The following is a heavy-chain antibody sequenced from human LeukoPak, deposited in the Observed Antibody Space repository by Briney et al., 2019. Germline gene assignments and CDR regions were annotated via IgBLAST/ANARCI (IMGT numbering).Heavy chain of an antibody. CDR1: GGSISSYY. CDR3: ARLGDTAMVDFDY. J-gene: IGHJ4*02. Sequence: PSETLSLTCTVSGGSISSYYWSWIRQPPGKGLEWIGYIYYSGSTNYNPSLKSRVTISVDTSKNQFSLKLSSATAADTAVYYCARLGDTAMVDFDYWGQGTLVTVSS. CDR2: IYYSGST. V-gene: IGHV4-59*08. D-gene: IGHD5-18*01.